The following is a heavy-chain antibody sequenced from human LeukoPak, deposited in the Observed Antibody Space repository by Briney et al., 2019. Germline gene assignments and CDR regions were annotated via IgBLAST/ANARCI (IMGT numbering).Heavy chain of an antibody. CDR3: AKNLHGDGDYGAGGN. CDR2: INPSSGGT. V-gene: IGHV1-2*06. Sequence: ASVKVSCKTSGYTFTGHYLHWVRQAPGQGLEWMGRINPSSGGTDYAQKFRGRVTMTRDKSISTAFMELSGLKPDDTAFYYCAKNLHGDGDYGAGGNWGQGTLVTVSS. J-gene: IGHJ4*02. CDR1: GYTFTGHY. D-gene: IGHD4-17*01.